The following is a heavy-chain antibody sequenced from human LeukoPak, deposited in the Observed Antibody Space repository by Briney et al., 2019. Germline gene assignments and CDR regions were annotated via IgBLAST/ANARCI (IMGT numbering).Heavy chain of an antibody. D-gene: IGHD6-19*01. CDR3: ARGPYIAVAGPRAFDI. V-gene: IGHV1-2*02. J-gene: IGHJ3*02. CDR1: GYTFTGYY. Sequence: ASVKVSCKASGYTFTGYYMHWVRQAPGQGLEWMGWINPNSGVTNYAQKFQGRVTMTRDTSISTAYMELSRLRSDDTAVYYCARGPYIAVAGPRAFDIWGQGTMVTVSS. CDR2: INPNSGVT.